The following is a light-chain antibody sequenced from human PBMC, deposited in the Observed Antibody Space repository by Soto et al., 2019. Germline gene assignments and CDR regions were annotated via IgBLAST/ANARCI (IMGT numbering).Light chain of an antibody. CDR1: SSDVGGYNY. J-gene: IGLJ1*01. Sequence: QSALTQPPSASGYPGQSVTISCTGTSSDVGGYNYVSWYQQHPGKAPKLMIYEVSKRPSGVPDRFSGSKSGNTASLTVSGLQAEDEADYYCSSYAGSNTPYVFGTGTKVTVL. CDR2: EVS. CDR3: SSYAGSNTPYV. V-gene: IGLV2-8*01.